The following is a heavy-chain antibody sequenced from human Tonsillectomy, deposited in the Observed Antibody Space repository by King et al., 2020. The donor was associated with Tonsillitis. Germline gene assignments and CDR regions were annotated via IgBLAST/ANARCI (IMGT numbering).Heavy chain of an antibody. D-gene: IGHD3-16*01. Sequence: VTLKESGPALVKPTQTLTLTCTFSGFSLSTSGMRVSWIRQPPGKSLEWLARIDWDDDKFYRTSLKTRLTISKDTSKNQVVLTMTNMDPVDTSTYYCARMGGSYYYYYMDVCGKGTTVTVSS. CDR1: GFSLSTSGMR. CDR2: IDWDDDK. V-gene: IGHV2-70*04. J-gene: IGHJ6*03. CDR3: ARMGGSYYYYYMDV.